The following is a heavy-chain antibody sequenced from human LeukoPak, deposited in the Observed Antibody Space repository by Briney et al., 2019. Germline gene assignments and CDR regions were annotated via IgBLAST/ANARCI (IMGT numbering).Heavy chain of an antibody. CDR3: AKGGYSSD. CDR1: GFTFSSYA. CDR2: ITGSGTTT. V-gene: IGHV3-23*01. Sequence: PGGSLRLSCAASGFTFSSYAMSWVRQAPGKGLEWVSTITGSGTTTYYADSVKGRFTISRDDSKSTFYLQMNSLRAEDTAVYYCAKGGYSSDWGQGTLVTVSS. J-gene: IGHJ4*02. D-gene: IGHD6-19*01.